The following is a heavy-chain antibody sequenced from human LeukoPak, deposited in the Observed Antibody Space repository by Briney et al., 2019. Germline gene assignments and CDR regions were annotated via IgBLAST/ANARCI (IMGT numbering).Heavy chain of an antibody. CDR2: INTDGRSV. CDR1: GFTFSSYW. V-gene: IGHV3-74*01. J-gene: IGHJ4*02. Sequence: GGSLRLSCAASGFTFSSYWMHWVRQAPGKGLVWVSRINTDGRSVTYAELVKGRFTISRDNAKNTLYLQMNSLRAEDMAVYYCLRTTLGPAGAIDYWGQGTLVAVSS. CDR3: LRTTLGPAGAIDY. D-gene: IGHD2-2*01.